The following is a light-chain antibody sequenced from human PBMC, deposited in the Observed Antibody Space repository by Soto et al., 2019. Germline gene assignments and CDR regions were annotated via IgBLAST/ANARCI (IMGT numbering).Light chain of an antibody. CDR1: QDIGNF. Sequence: DVQMTQSPSSLSAVVVDRVTITCRASQDIGNFLAWYQQKPGKVPKLLIYAASTLQSGVPSRFSGSGSGTDFTLTISSLQPEDVATYYCQKCKVAPFTFGGGTKVDI. CDR3: QKCKVAPFT. CDR2: AAS. V-gene: IGKV1-27*01. J-gene: IGKJ4*01.